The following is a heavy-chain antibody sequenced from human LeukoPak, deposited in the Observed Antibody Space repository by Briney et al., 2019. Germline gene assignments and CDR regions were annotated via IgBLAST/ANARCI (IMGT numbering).Heavy chain of an antibody. J-gene: IGHJ2*01. CDR1: GFTFDDYG. CDR2: INWNGGST. Sequence: GGSLRLSCAASGFTFDDYGMSWVRQAPGKGLEWVSGINWNGGSTGYADPVKGRFTISRDNVKNSLYLQMNSLRAEDTALYYCARGGYLNWYFDLWGRGTLVTVSS. V-gene: IGHV3-20*04. D-gene: IGHD6-13*01. CDR3: ARGGYLNWYFDL.